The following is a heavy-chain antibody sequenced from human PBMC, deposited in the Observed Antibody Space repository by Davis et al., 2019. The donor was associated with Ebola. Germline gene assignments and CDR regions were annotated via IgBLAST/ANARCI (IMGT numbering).Heavy chain of an antibody. Sequence: GESLKISCSASGFTFSDYAMTWVRQAPGRGLEWVANIKQDGSEKYYVDSVKGRFTISRDNTKNSLYLQMNSLRAEDTAVYYCAKGDNSGWYGVDYWGQGTLVTVSS. V-gene: IGHV3-7*01. D-gene: IGHD6-19*01. CDR1: GFTFSDYA. CDR2: IKQDGSEK. J-gene: IGHJ4*02. CDR3: AKGDNSGWYGVDY.